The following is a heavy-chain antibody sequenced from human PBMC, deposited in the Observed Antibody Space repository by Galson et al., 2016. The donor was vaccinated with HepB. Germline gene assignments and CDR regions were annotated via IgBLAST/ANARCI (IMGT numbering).Heavy chain of an antibody. CDR2: ISRTSDKI. CDR3: ARSTVAGTIQY. V-gene: IGHV3-48*02. Sequence: SLRLSCAASGFTFSTFSMTWVRQAPGKGLEWIAYISRTSDKIYYADSLKGRVTISRDNAKNSLSLQVNSLRDEDTAIYYCARSTVAGTIQYWGRGTLITVSS. CDR1: GFTFSTFS. D-gene: IGHD6-19*01. J-gene: IGHJ4*02.